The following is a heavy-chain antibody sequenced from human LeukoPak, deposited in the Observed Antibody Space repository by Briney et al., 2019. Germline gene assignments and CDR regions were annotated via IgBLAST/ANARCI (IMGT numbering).Heavy chain of an antibody. CDR2: IYTSGST. CDR1: GGSISSYY. D-gene: IGHD6-13*01. CDR3: AGDRGIAAANNWFDP. V-gene: IGHV4-4*07. Sequence: PSETLSLTCTVSGGSISSYYWSWIRQPAGKGLEWIGRIYTSGSTNYNPSLKSRVTMSVDTSKNQFSLKLSSVTAADTAVYYCAGDRGIAAANNWFDPWGQGTLVTVSS. J-gene: IGHJ5*02.